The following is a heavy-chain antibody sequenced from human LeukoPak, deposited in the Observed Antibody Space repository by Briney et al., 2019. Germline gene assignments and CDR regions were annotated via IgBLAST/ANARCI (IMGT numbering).Heavy chain of an antibody. Sequence: SETLSLTCAVSGGSISSGGYSWSWIRQPPGKGLEWIGYIFHSGSTYYNLSLKSRVTISVDRSKNQFSLNLSSVTAADTAVYYCARGCSSPSCYKAFDIWGQGTMVTVSS. CDR2: IFHSGST. CDR1: GGSISSGGYS. CDR3: ARGCSSPSCYKAFDI. V-gene: IGHV4-30-2*01. J-gene: IGHJ3*02. D-gene: IGHD2-2*02.